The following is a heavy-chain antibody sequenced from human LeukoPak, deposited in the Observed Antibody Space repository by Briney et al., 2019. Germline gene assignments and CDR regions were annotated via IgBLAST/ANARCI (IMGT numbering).Heavy chain of an antibody. CDR3: ARVVRVPAAVIDY. CDR1: GTSITYGGYT. Sequence: PSVTLSLTCAVSGTSITYGGYTWHWIRQPPGKGLAWIGYIYYSGTTFYNPSLKSRVTMPLASANNQLSLTLTYVTAADTAVYYCARVVRVPAAVIDYWGQGTLVTVSS. D-gene: IGHD2-2*01. CDR2: IYYSGTT. V-gene: IGHV4-30-4*07. J-gene: IGHJ4*02.